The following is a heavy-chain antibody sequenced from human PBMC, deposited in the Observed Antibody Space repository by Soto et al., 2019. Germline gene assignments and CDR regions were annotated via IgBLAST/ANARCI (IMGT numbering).Heavy chain of an antibody. CDR1: GYNFTSYD. V-gene: IGHV1-8*01. D-gene: IGHD2-2*01. Sequence: ASVKVSCKASGYNFTSYDINWVLQATGQGLEWVGWINPNSGSTAYAQKFLGRVSMTRNTSKSIAYMELGSLKSEDTAVYYCARGQLGDLDPWGQGTQVTVSS. CDR3: ARGQLGDLDP. CDR2: INPNSGST. J-gene: IGHJ5*02.